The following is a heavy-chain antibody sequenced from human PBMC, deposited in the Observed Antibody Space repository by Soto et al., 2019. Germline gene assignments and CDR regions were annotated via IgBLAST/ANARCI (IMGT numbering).Heavy chain of an antibody. Sequence: QVQLVQSGAEVKKPGASVKVSCKASGYTFTSYGISWVRQAPGQGLEWMGWISAYNGNTNYAQKLQGRVTMTTDTPTSTAYMELRSLRSDDTAVYYCARDVSYDSSGYYYLSAGYWGQGTLVTVSS. V-gene: IGHV1-18*01. CDR1: GYTFTSYG. CDR2: ISAYNGNT. J-gene: IGHJ4*02. D-gene: IGHD3-22*01. CDR3: ARDVSYDSSGYYYLSAGY.